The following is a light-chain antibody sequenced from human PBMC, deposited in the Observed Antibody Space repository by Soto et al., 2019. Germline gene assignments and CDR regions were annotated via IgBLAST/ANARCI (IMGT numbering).Light chain of an antibody. CDR2: KNN. Sequence: QSVLTQPPSASATPGQRVTISCSGSSSNIGSNTVNWYQQLPGTAPKLLIYKNNQRPSGVPDRCSGSKSGTSASLAISGLQSEDEADYYCAAWDDSLNGRVFGGGTKLTVL. CDR3: AAWDDSLNGRV. V-gene: IGLV1-44*01. J-gene: IGLJ3*02. CDR1: SSNIGSNT.